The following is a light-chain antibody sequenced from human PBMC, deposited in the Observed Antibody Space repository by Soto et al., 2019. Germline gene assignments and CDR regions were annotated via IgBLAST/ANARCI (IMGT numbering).Light chain of an antibody. CDR2: DAS. J-gene: IGKJ1*01. CDR3: QQYQIDWT. Sequence: DIQMTQSPSTLSASVGDRVSITCRASQRVNTCLAWYQQKPGKAPTLLIYDASSLQSGVPSRFSGSGSGTEFTLTISSLQPDDFATYHCQQYQIDWTFGQGTKVDIK. CDR1: QRVNTC. V-gene: IGKV1-5*01.